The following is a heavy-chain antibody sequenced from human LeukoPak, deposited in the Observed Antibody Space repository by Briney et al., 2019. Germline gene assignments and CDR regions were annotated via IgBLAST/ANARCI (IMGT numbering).Heavy chain of an antibody. V-gene: IGHV3-7*01. J-gene: IGHJ4*02. D-gene: IGHD6-13*01. CDR1: GFTFSNYW. CDR2: IKEDGSEK. CDR3: AGGRQLGY. Sequence: GGSLRLSCAASGFTFSNYWMSWVRQAPGKGLEWVANIKEDGSEKYYVDSVKGRFTISRDNARNSLYLQMNSLRAEDTAVYYCAGGRQLGYWGQGTLVTVSS.